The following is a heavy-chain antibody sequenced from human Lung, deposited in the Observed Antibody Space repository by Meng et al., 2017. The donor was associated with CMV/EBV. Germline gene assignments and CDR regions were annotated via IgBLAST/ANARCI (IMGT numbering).Heavy chain of an antibody. D-gene: IGHD3-10*01. V-gene: IGHV3-53*01. CDR2: IYSGGTT. J-gene: IGHJ6*02. Sequence: SCAASDFTVSSNYMSWVRQAPGKGLEWVSLIYSGGTTYYADSVKGRFTISRDNSKNTLYLQMNSLRAEDTAVYYCTRVFGSGSQRYGGYYGMDVWXQGNXVTVSS. CDR1: DFTVSSNY. CDR3: TRVFGSGSQRYGGYYGMDV.